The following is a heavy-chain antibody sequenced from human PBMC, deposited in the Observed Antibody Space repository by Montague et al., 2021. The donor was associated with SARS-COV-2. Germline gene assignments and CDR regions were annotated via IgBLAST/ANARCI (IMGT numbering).Heavy chain of an antibody. D-gene: IGHD3-10*01. CDR3: ARLGDGVVPSPILGVGPYYSYYYMDV. CDR1: GGSFSTYS. CDR2: IHQGGST. V-gene: IGHV4-34*01. Sequence: SETRSLTCAVHGGSFSTYSWNWIRQPPGKGLEWIGEIHQGGSTNYNPSLKSRVTISADTSKNQFSLKLTSVAAADAAVYYCARLGDGVVPSPILGVGPYYSYYYMDVWGKGTTVTVSS. J-gene: IGHJ6*03.